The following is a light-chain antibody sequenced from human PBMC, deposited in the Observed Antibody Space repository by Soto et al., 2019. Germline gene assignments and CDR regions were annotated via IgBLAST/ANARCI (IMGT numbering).Light chain of an antibody. CDR2: GAS. V-gene: IGKV3-15*01. CDR1: QSVSTT. Sequence: EILTTQPPATLSVYPVPRGSVSTRASQSVSTTVAWYHQKPGQAPRLLVYGASTRATGIPARFSGSGAGTGFTLTITSLQSEDFGVYFCQQYKDWPTTFGQGTTVDIK. J-gene: IGKJ1*01. CDR3: QQYKDWPTT.